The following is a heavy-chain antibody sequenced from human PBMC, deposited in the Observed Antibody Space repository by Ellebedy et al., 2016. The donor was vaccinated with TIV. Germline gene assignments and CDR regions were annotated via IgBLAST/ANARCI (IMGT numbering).Heavy chain of an antibody. CDR2: IIPILGIA. J-gene: IGHJ6*02. V-gene: IGHV1-69*04. CDR3: ARGRVAAAGTNYYYYGMDV. CDR1: GGTFSSYA. Sequence: AASVKVSCKASGGTFSSYAISGVRQAPGQGLEWMGRIIPILGIANYAQKFQGRVTITADKSTSTAYMELSSLRSEDTAVYYCARGRVAAAGTNYYYYGMDVWGQGTTVTVSS. D-gene: IGHD6-13*01.